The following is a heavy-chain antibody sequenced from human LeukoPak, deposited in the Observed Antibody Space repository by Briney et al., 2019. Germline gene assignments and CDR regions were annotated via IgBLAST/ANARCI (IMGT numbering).Heavy chain of an antibody. V-gene: IGHV3-74*01. CDR1: GFTFSSYW. Sequence: GGSLRLSCAASGFTFSSYWMHWVRQAPGKGLVWVSRINSDGSSTSYADSVKGRFTISRDNAKNTLYLQMNSLRAEDTAVYYCARMVGYYYDSSGYSLGYWGQGTLVTVSS. CDR2: INSDGSST. CDR3: ARMVGYYYDSSGYSLGY. J-gene: IGHJ4*02. D-gene: IGHD3-22*01.